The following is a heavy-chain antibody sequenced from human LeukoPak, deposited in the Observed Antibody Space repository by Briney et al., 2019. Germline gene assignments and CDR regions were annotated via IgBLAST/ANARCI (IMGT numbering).Heavy chain of an antibody. CDR2: IYYSGST. CDR3: ARAASDYDFVY. Sequence: SQTMSLTCTVSGGSISSGDYYWSRIRQRPGKGLEWIGYIYYSGSTYYNPSLRSRVSISVDTSKNQFSLKLSSVTAADTAVYYCARAASDYDFVYRGQGTPGTVSS. J-gene: IGHJ4*02. D-gene: IGHD5-12*01. V-gene: IGHV4-31*03. CDR1: GGSISSGDYY.